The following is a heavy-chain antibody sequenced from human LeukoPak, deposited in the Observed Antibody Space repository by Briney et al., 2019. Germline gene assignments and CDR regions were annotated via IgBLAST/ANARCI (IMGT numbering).Heavy chain of an antibody. CDR2: IRYDGSNK. CDR1: GFTFSSYG. D-gene: IGHD3-10*01. V-gene: IGHV3-30*02. Sequence: GGSLRLSCAASGFTFSSYGMHWVRQAPGKGLEWVAFIRYDGSNKYYADSVKGRFTISRDNSKNTLYLQMNSLRAEDTAVYYCARRGAMVRGVLDYWGQGTLVTVSS. J-gene: IGHJ4*02. CDR3: ARRGAMVRGVLDY.